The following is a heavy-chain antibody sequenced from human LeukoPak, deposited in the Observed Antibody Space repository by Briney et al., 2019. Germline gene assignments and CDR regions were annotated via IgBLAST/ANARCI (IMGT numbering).Heavy chain of an antibody. Sequence: SETLSLTCAVYGGSFSGYYWSWIRQPPGKGLQWIGEINHSGSTNYNPSLKSRVTISVDTSKNQFSLKLSSVTAADTAVYYCARVVDPGGYYYFYYMDVWGKGTTVTVSS. V-gene: IGHV4-34*01. CDR1: GGSFSGYY. J-gene: IGHJ6*03. CDR2: INHSGST. D-gene: IGHD3-16*01. CDR3: ARVVDPGGYYYFYYMDV.